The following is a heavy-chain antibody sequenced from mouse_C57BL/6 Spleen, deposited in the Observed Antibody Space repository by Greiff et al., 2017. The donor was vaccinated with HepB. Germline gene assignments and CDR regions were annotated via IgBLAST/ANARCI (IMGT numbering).Heavy chain of an antibody. CDR1: GFSLTSYG. CDR2: IWSGGST. CDR3: ARTGYDYDEYYFDY. V-gene: IGHV2-2*01. D-gene: IGHD2-4*01. Sequence: LQESGPGLVQPSQSLSITCTVSGFSLTSYGVHWVRQSPGKGLEWLGVIWSGGSTDYNAAFISRLSISKDNSKSQVFFKMNSLQADDTAIYYCARTGYDYDEYYFDYWGQGTTLTVSS. J-gene: IGHJ2*01.